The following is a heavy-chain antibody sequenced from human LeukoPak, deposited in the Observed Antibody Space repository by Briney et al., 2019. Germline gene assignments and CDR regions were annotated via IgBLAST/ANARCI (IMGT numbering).Heavy chain of an antibody. D-gene: IGHD5-12*01. CDR1: GFTFSNYN. J-gene: IGHJ4*02. V-gene: IGHV3-21*01. CDR3: ARAVVGSGYDYFDY. Sequence: PGGSLRLSCAASGFTFSNYNMNWVRQAPGKGLEWVSFISSGGSYIYYPDSVKGRFTISRDNAKNSLFLQVNSLRAEDTAVYFCARAVVGSGYDYFDYWGQGTLVTVSS. CDR2: ISSGGSYI.